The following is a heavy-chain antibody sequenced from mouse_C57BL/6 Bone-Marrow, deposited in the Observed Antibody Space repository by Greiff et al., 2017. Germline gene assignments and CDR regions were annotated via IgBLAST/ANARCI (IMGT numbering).Heavy chain of an antibody. CDR1: GYTFTSYW. J-gene: IGHJ1*03. Sequence: QVHVKQSGTELVKPGASVKLSCKASGYTFTSYWMHWVKQRPGQGLEWIGNINPSNGGTNYNEKFKSKATLTVDKSSSTAYMQLSSLTSEDSAVYYCARGDYSRGYFDVWGTGTTVTVSS. V-gene: IGHV1-53*01. D-gene: IGHD1-1*01. CDR3: ARGDYSRGYFDV. CDR2: INPSNGGT.